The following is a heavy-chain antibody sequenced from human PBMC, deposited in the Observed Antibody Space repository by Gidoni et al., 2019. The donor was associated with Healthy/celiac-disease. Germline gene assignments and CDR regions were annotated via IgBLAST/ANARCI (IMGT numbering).Heavy chain of an antibody. Sequence: EVQLVQSGAEVKKPGASLTISCKGSGYSFTSYGIGWVRQMPGKGLEWMGLIYPGDSDTRYSPSFQGQVTISADKSISTAYLQWSSLKASDTAMYYCARPNWGRRDYFDYWGQGTLVTVSS. V-gene: IGHV5-51*01. CDR2: IYPGDSDT. CDR3: ARPNWGRRDYFDY. CDR1: GYSFTSYG. D-gene: IGHD7-27*01. J-gene: IGHJ4*02.